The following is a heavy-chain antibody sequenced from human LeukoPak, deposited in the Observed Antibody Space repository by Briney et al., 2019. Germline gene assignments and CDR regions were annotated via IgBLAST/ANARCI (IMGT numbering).Heavy chain of an antibody. CDR1: GYTFTGYY. Sequence: ASVKVSCKASGYTFTGYYMHWVRQAPGKGLEWMGGFDPEDGETIYAQKFQGRVTMTEDTSTDTAYMELSSLRSEDTAVYYCATALYSGYDAFDYWGQGTLVTVSS. V-gene: IGHV1-24*01. J-gene: IGHJ4*02. CDR3: ATALYSGYDAFDY. D-gene: IGHD5-12*01. CDR2: FDPEDGET.